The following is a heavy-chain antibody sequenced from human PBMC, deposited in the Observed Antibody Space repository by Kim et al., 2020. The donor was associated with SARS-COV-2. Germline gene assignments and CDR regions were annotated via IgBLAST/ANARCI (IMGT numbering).Heavy chain of an antibody. D-gene: IGHD1-26*01. V-gene: IGHV1-3*01. CDR1: GYTFTSYA. CDR2: INSSNGNT. CDR3: ARWDSGSYYGFYS. J-gene: IGHJ5*01. Sequence: ASVKVSCKSSGYTFTSYAMQWVRQAPGQGLEWMGWINSSNGNTKYSQKFQGRVTITTDTSAGTAYMELSSLRSEDTAVYYCARWDSGSYYGFYSWCQGTLVAVSS.